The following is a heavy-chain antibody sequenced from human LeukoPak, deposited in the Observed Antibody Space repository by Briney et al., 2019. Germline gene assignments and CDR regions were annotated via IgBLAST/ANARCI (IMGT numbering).Heavy chain of an antibody. Sequence: SETLSLTCVVSSFSISNGFYWVWIRQPPGKGLEWIGNVFYSGVTYYNASLMSRVTISVDTSKNQFSLKLNSVTAADTAVYYCARDRGGRTGYASGDFDFWGQGVLVTVSS. CDR1: SFSISNGFY. D-gene: IGHD5-12*01. CDR2: VFYSGVT. J-gene: IGHJ4*02. CDR3: ARDRGGRTGYASGDFDF. V-gene: IGHV4-38-2*02.